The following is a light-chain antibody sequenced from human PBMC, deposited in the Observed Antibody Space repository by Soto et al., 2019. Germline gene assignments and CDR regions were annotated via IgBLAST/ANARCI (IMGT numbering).Light chain of an antibody. CDR2: GAS. Sequence: IGLTQSAGTVSLSPGERATLSCRASQSVSSSYLAWYQQKPGQAPRLLIYGASSRATGIPDRFSGSGSGTDFTLTISRLEPEDFAMYYCLHHGSSLWTFGQGTKVDIK. V-gene: IGKV3-20*01. J-gene: IGKJ1*01. CDR3: LHHGSSLWT. CDR1: QSVSSSY.